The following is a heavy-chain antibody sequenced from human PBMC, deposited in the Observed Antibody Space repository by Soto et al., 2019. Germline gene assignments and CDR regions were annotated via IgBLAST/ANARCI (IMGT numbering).Heavy chain of an antibody. V-gene: IGHV2-70*01. CDR3: ARASSSGGVYFYPMDV. CDR1: GFSLNTSGMS. D-gene: IGHD6-6*01. CDR2: LDWEDDK. J-gene: IGHJ6*02. Sequence: SGPTLVNPTQTLTLTCTFSGFSLNTSGMSVSWIRQPPGKALEWLALLDWEDDKYYITSLKTRLTISKDTSKNQVVLSMTNMDPVDTATYYCARASSSGGVYFYPMDVWGQGTTVTVSS.